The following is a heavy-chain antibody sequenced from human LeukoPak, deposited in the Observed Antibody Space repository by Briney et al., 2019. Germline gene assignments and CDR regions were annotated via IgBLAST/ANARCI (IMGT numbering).Heavy chain of an antibody. D-gene: IGHD2-2*01. CDR1: GFTFGDHT. CDR3: TRGRIGYCSGTSCYLDS. J-gene: IGHJ4*02. V-gene: IGHV3-49*04. CDR2: IRTKPYGGTP. Sequence: PGGSLRLSCTGSGFTFGDHTMNWVRQAPGKGLEWVGFIRTKPYGGTPEYAASVAGRFTILRDDSRGIAYLQMNSLKIEDTAVYFCTRGRIGYCSGTSCYLDSWGQGTLVTVSS.